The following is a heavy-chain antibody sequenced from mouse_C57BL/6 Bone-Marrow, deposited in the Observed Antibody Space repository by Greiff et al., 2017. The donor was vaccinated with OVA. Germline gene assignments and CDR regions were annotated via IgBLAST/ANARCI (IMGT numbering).Heavy chain of an antibody. V-gene: IGHV1-50*01. J-gene: IGHJ4*01. D-gene: IGHD1-1*01. CDR1: GYTFTSYW. Sequence: QVQLQQPGAELVKPGASVKLSCKASGYTFTSYWMQWVKQRPGQGLEWIGEIDPSDSYTNYNQQFKGKATLTVDTSSSTAYMQLSSLTSEDSAVEYCAREDYYGSILHYAMDYWGQGTSVTVSS. CDR3: AREDYYGSILHYAMDY. CDR2: IDPSDSYT.